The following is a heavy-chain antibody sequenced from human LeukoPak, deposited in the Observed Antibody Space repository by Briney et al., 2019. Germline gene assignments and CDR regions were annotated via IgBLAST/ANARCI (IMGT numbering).Heavy chain of an antibody. D-gene: IGHD3-3*01. J-gene: IGHJ6*02. CDR1: GFTVSSNY. Sequence: GGSLTLSCAASGFTVSSNYMSWVRQAPGKGLERLSVIYSGGSTYYADSVKGRFTISRDNSKNSLYLQMNSLRAEDTAVYYCAREGFWSGYYTADYYGMDVWGQGTTVTVSS. V-gene: IGHV3-66*01. CDR3: AREGFWSGYYTADYYGMDV. CDR2: IYSGGST.